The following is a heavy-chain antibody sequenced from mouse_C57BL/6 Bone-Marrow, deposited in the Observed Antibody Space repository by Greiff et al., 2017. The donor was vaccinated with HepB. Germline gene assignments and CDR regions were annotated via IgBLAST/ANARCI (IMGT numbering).Heavy chain of an antibody. CDR2: IDPENGDT. D-gene: IGHD3-3*01. CDR1: GYTFTSYW. V-gene: IGHV14-4*01. Sequence: VQLQQSGAELVKPGASVKLSCKASGYTFTSYWMHWVKQRPEQGLEWIGWIDPENGDTEYASKFQGKATITADTSSNTAYLQLSSLTSEDTAVYYCTTWGQARGQGTLVTVSA. CDR3: TTWGQA. J-gene: IGHJ3*01.